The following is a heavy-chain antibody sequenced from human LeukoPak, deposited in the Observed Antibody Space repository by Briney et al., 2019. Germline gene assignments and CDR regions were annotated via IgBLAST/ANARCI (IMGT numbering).Heavy chain of an antibody. V-gene: IGHV4-30-2*01. CDR2: IYHSGST. D-gene: IGHD3-22*01. Sequence: PSQTLSLTCAVSGGSISSGGYSWSWIRQPPGKGLEWIGYIYHSGSTYYNPSLKSRITISVDRAKNQFSLKLSSVTAPDTAVYFFAREDDSSGNLHYWGQGTLVTVSS. CDR1: GGSISSGGYS. J-gene: IGHJ4*02. CDR3: AREDDSSGNLHY.